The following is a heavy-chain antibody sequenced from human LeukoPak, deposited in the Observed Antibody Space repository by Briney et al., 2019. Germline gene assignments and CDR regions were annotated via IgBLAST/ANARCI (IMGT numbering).Heavy chain of an antibody. CDR1: GASLSSSY. D-gene: IGHD3-16*01. Sequence: SETLSLTCTASGASLSSSYWSWIRQPPGKGLEWIGYIYYTGDSNYIPSLKSRVAISLDASKNQISLKLRSVTAADTAVYYCARHLFASPFDYWGLGTLVTVSS. J-gene: IGHJ4*02. CDR3: ARHLFASPFDY. V-gene: IGHV4-59*08. CDR2: IYYTGDS.